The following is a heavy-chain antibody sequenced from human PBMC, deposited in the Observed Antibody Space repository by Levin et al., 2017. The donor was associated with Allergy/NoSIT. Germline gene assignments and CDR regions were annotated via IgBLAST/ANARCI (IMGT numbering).Heavy chain of an antibody. CDR3: ARDLTAGCGGSCNDNWFDP. CDR2: IIPIFGTA. J-gene: IGHJ5*02. CDR1: GGTFSSYA. D-gene: IGHD2-15*01. Sequence: VASVKVSCKASGGTFSSYAISWVRQAPGQGLEWMGGIIPIFGTANYAQKFQGRVTITADESTSTAYMELSSLRSEDTAVYYCARDLTAGCGGSCNDNWFDPWGQGTLVTVSS. V-gene: IGHV1-69*13.